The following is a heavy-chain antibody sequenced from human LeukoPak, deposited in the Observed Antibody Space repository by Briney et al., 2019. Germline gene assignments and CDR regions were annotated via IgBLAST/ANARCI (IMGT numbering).Heavy chain of an antibody. J-gene: IGHJ4*02. CDR1: GFTFSSYE. V-gene: IGHV3-48*03. Sequence: PGGSLRLSCAASGFTFSSYEMNWVRQAPGMGLEWVSYISTSGTTIYYADSVKGRFTISRDNAKNSLYLQMNSLRAEDTAVYCATSFAYWGQGTLVTVSS. CDR3: ATSFAY. D-gene: IGHD2-15*01. CDR2: ISTSGTTI.